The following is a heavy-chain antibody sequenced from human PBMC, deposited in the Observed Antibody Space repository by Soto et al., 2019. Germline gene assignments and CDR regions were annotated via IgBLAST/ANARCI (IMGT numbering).Heavy chain of an antibody. CDR1: GFTFSSYA. CDR2: ISGSGGST. J-gene: IGHJ4*02. CDR3: AKDRRPYSSGWYVDY. V-gene: IGHV3-23*01. Sequence: GGSLRLSCAASGFTFSSYAMSWVRQAPGKGLEWVSAISGSGGSTYYADSVKGRFTISRDNSKNTLYLQMNSLRAEDTAVYYCAKDRRPYSSGWYVDYWGQGTLVTVSS. D-gene: IGHD6-19*01.